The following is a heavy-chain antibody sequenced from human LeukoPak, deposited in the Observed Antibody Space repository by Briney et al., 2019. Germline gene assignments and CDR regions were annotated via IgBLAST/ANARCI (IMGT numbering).Heavy chain of an antibody. CDR3: AKADDDSPGYTNYFDY. V-gene: IGHV3-23*01. CDR2: ISGSGGST. CDR1: GFTFSSYA. J-gene: IGHJ4*02. Sequence: GGSLILSCAASGFTFSSYAMSWVRQAPGKGLESVSAISGSGGSTYYADSVKGRFTISRDNSKNTLYLQMNSLRAEDTAVYYCAKADDDSPGYTNYFDYWGQGTLVTVSS. D-gene: IGHD3-22*01.